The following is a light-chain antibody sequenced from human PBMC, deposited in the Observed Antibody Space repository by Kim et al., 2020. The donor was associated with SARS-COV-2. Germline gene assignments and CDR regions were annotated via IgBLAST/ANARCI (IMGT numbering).Light chain of an antibody. CDR2: DAS. Sequence: CPGGKATLSCRATHSVISSSAWYKHKPRHAPPLLIYDASTTGTGTTPRFSGSGSRTHFSLTISSLGPEEFSVYYCQQRSNWSPITFGQGTRLEIK. CDR3: QQRSNWSPIT. V-gene: IGKV3-11*01. J-gene: IGKJ5*01. CDR1: HSVISS.